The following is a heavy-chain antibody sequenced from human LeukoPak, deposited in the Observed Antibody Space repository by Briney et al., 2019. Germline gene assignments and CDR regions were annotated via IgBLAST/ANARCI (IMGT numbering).Heavy chain of an antibody. D-gene: IGHD3-10*01. V-gene: IGHV1-8*01. CDR1: GYTFTSYD. J-gene: IGHJ5*02. CDR2: MNPNSGNT. CDR3: ARDRKSFLWIRQTRFDP. Sequence: ASVKVSCKASGYTFTSYDINWVRQATGQGLEWMGWMNPNSGNTGYAQKFQGRVTMTRNTSISTAYMELSSLRSEDTAVYYCARDRKSFLWIRQTRFDPWGQGTLVTVSS.